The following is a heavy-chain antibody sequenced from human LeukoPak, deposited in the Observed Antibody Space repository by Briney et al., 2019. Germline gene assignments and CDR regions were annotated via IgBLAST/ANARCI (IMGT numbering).Heavy chain of an antibody. CDR2: INPNSGGT. V-gene: IGHV1-2*04. D-gene: IGHD6-13*01. J-gene: IGHJ4*02. Sequence: GASVKVSCKASGYTFTGYYMHWVRQAPGQGLEWMGWINPNSGGTNYAQKFQGWVTMTRDTSISTAYMELSRLRSDDTAVYYCARGPDRGSIAAAEFDYWGQGTLVTVSS. CDR3: ARGPDRGSIAAAEFDY. CDR1: GYTFTGYY.